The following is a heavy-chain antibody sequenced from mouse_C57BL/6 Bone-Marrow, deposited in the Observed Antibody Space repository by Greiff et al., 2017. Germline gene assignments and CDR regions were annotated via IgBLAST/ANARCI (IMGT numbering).Heavy chain of an antibody. V-gene: IGHV1-81*01. Sequence: VQLQQSGAELARPGASVKLSCKASGYTFTSYGISWVKQRPGQGLEWIGEIYTRSGNTYYNEKFKVKATLTAYKSSSTAYMELRSLTSEDSADYCCARNWASYYFDYGGQGTTLTVSA. CDR3: ARNWASYYFDY. D-gene: IGHD4-1*01. CDR2: IYTRSGNT. CDR1: GYTFTSYG. J-gene: IGHJ2*01.